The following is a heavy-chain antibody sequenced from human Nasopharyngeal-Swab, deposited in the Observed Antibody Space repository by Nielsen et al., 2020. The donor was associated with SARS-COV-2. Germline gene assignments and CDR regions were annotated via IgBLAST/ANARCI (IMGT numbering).Heavy chain of an antibody. CDR2: ISSNGGST. Sequence: WIRQPPGKGLEYVSAISSNGGSTYYADSVKGRSTISRDNSKNTLYLQMNSLRAEDTAVYYCARDRAYYDSSGYYFGFDAFDIRGQGTMVTVSS. J-gene: IGHJ3*02. D-gene: IGHD3-22*01. CDR3: ARDRAYYDSSGYYFGFDAFDI. V-gene: IGHV3-64*04.